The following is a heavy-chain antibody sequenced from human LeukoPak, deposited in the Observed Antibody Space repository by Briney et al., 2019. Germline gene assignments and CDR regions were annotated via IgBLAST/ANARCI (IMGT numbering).Heavy chain of an antibody. Sequence: GGSLRLSCAASGFTFSNAWMSWVRQAPGKGLEWVGRIKSKTDGCTTDYAAPGKGRFTISRDDSKNTLYLQMNSLKTEDTAVYYCTTEFPIKYSSSWYLDYWGKGTLVTVSS. V-gene: IGHV3-15*01. CDR2: IKSKTDGCTT. J-gene: IGHJ4*02. D-gene: IGHD6-13*01. CDR1: GFTFSNAW. CDR3: TTEFPIKYSSSWYLDY.